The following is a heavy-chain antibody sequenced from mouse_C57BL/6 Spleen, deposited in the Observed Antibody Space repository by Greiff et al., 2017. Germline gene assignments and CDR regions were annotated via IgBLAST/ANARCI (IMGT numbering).Heavy chain of an antibody. V-gene: IGHV5-6*01. CDR2: ISSGGSYT. D-gene: IGHD2-1*01. CDR1: GFTFSSYG. CDR3: ARQRDGNYYFDY. Sequence: EVHLVESGGDLVKPGGSLKLSCAASGFTFSSYGMSWVRQTPDKRLEWVATISSGGSYTYYPDSVKGRFTISRDNAKNTLYLQMSSLKSEDTAMYYCARQRDGNYYFDYWGQGTTLTVSS. J-gene: IGHJ2*01.